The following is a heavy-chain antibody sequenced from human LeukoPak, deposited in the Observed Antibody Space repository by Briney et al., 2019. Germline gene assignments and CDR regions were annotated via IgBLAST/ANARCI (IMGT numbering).Heavy chain of an antibody. CDR1: GGSISSYY. CDR2: IYYSGST. D-gene: IGHD6-13*01. CDR3: ARHRRGAAAFDY. J-gene: IGHJ4*02. Sequence: SETLSLTCTVSGGSISSYYWSWIRQPPGKGLEWIGYIYYSGSTNYNPSLKSRVTISVDTSKNQFFLKLSSVTAADTAVYYCARHRRGAAAFDYWGQGTLVTVSS. V-gene: IGHV4-59*08.